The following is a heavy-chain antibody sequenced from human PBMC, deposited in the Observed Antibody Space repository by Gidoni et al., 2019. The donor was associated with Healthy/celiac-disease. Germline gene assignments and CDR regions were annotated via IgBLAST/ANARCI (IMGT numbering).Heavy chain of an antibody. D-gene: IGHD3-22*01. Sequence: QVQLVQSGAEGKKPGSSVKVSCKASGGTFSSYTISWVRQAPGQGLEWMGRIIPILGIANYAQKFQGRVTITADKSTSTAYMELSSLRSEDTAVYYCAREHYDSSGYYNYFDYWGQGTLVTVSS. V-gene: IGHV1-69*08. CDR3: AREHYDSSGYYNYFDY. CDR2: IIPILGIA. CDR1: GGTFSSYT. J-gene: IGHJ4*02.